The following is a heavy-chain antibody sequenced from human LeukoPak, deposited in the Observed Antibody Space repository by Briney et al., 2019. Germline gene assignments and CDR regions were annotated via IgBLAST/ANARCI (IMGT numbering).Heavy chain of an antibody. CDR1: VSTFTDYY. J-gene: IGHJ4*02. CDR3: AREGSGYPY. V-gene: IGHV1-2*02. CDR2: INPKSGVT. Sequence: ASVKVSCKASVSTFTDYYMHWVRQAPGQGLEWMGWINPKSGVTIYAQKFQGRVTMTRDTSISTAYMEVSRLTSDDTAVFYCAREGSGYPYWGQGTLVTVSS. D-gene: IGHD5-12*01.